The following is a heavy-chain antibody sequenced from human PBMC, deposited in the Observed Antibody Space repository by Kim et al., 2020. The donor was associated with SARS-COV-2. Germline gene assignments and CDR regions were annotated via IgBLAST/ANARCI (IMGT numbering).Heavy chain of an antibody. Sequence: GGSLRLSCAASGFTFSSYAMSWVRQAPGKGLEWVSVIYSGGSSTYYADSVKGRFTISRDNSKNTLYLQMNSLRAEDTAVYYCAKVGLRGVVISWGQGTLVTVSS. V-gene: IGHV3-23*03. D-gene: IGHD3-3*01. J-gene: IGHJ4*02. CDR1: GFTFSSYA. CDR3: AKVGLRGVVIS. CDR2: IYSGGSST.